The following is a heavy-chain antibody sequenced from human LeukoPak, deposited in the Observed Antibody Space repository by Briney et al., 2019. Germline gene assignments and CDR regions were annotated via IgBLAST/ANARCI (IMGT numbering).Heavy chain of an antibody. CDR1: GYSISSGYY. J-gene: IGHJ4*02. Sequence: SETLSLTCTVSGYSISSGYYWAWIRQPPGKGLEWIGNIYHSGSTYYNPSLKSRVTISVDTSKNQFSLKLSSVTAADTAVYYCARDSRTAAPIFFDYWGQGILVTVSS. V-gene: IGHV4-38-2*02. CDR3: ARDSRTAAPIFFDY. D-gene: IGHD3-3*01. CDR2: IYHSGST.